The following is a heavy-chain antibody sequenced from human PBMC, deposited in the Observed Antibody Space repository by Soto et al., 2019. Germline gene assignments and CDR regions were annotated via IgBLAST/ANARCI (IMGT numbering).Heavy chain of an antibody. Sequence: GESLQISCKGSGYSFAGYWITWVRQKPGKGLEWMGIIYPGDSDTRYSTSFQGQVTTSADKSISTAYLQWSSLKASDTAMYYCARRSGGSYSDYWGQGTLVTVSS. V-gene: IGHV5-51*01. J-gene: IGHJ4*02. CDR2: IYPGDSDT. CDR1: GYSFAGYW. D-gene: IGHD1-26*01. CDR3: ARRSGGSYSDY.